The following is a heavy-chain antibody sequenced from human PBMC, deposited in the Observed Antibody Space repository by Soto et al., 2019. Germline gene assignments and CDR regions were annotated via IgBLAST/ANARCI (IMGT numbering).Heavy chain of an antibody. D-gene: IGHD3-22*01. J-gene: IGHJ4*02. Sequence: GGSLRLSCAASGFTFSSYAMSWVRQAPGKGLEWVSAISGSGGSTYYADSVKGRFTISRDNSKNTLYLQINSLRAEDTAVYYCAKDSPGYYDSSGTDYWGQGTLVTVSS. CDR3: AKDSPGYYDSSGTDY. CDR1: GFTFSSYA. CDR2: ISGSGGST. V-gene: IGHV3-23*01.